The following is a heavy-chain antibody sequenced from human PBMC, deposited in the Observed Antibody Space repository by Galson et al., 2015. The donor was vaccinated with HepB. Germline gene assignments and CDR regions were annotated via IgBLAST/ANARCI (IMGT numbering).Heavy chain of an antibody. D-gene: IGHD3-22*01. V-gene: IGHV3-23*01. CDR2: ISGSGGST. J-gene: IGHJ4*02. CDR1: GFTFSSYA. Sequence: SLRLSCAASGFTFSSYAMSWVRQAPGKGLEWVSAISGSGGSTYYADSVKGRFTISRDNSKNTLYLQMNSLRAEDTAVYYCAKDLTDYYDSSGYHYDHYWGQGTLVTVSS. CDR3: AKDLTDYYDSSGYHYDHY.